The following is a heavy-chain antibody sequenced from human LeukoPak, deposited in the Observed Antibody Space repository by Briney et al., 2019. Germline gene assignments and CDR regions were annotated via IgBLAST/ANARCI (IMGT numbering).Heavy chain of an antibody. CDR1: GYTFTSYD. D-gene: IGHD3-3*01. V-gene: IGHV1-8*01. CDR3: ASRTYYDFWSGRNDAFDI. Sequence: ASVNVSCKASGYTFTSYDINWVRQATGQGLEWMGWMNPNSGNTGYAQKFQGRVTMTRNTSISTAYMELSSLRSEDTAVYYCASRTYYDFWSGRNDAFDIWGQGTMVTVSS. J-gene: IGHJ3*02. CDR2: MNPNSGNT.